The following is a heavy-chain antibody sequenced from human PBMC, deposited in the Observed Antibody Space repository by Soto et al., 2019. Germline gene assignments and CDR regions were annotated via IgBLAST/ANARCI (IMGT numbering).Heavy chain of an antibody. CDR3: ARDFHSDTGATPDY. Sequence: GASVKVSCKAFGYTFNSYYMHWVRQAPGQGLEWMGIINPSGGSTSYSQKFQGRVTMTRDTSTSTVYMELSSLRSEDTVVYYCARDFHSDTGATPDYCGRGTLVHVSS. J-gene: IGHJ4*02. CDR1: GYTFNSYY. D-gene: IGHD1-26*01. CDR2: INPSGGST. V-gene: IGHV1-46*02.